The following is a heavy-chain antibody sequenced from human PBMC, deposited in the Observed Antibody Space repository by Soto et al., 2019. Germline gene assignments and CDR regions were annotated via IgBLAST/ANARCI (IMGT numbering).Heavy chain of an antibody. CDR1: WIYIHSRDNY. Sequence: SETLCLTCNLLWIYIHSRDNYRSWIGPHPGKGLEWIGYIYYSGTTYYNPSLKSRVTISVDTSKNQFSLKLSSVTAADTAVYYCARGWYYYDSSGYEDYWGQGTLVTVS. CDR2: IYYSGTT. CDR3: ARGWYYYDSSGYEDY. V-gene: IGHV4-61*08. D-gene: IGHD3-22*01. J-gene: IGHJ4*02.